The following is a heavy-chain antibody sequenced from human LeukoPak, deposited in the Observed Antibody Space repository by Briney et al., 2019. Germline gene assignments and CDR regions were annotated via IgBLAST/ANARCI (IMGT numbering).Heavy chain of an antibody. Sequence: PWGSLRLSCAASGFTFSSYAMSWVRQAPGKGLEWVSAISGSGGSTYYADSLKGRFTISTDNSKNTLYLQMNSLTAEDTAVYYCAKVEDLIFGVVRSHYFDYWGQGTLVTVSS. CDR1: GFTFSSYA. V-gene: IGHV3-23*01. D-gene: IGHD3-3*01. J-gene: IGHJ4*02. CDR2: ISGSGGST. CDR3: AKVEDLIFGVVRSHYFDY.